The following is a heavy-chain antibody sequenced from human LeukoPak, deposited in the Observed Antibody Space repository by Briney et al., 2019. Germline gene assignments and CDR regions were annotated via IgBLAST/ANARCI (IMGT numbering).Heavy chain of an antibody. J-gene: IGHJ4*02. D-gene: IGHD2-15*01. V-gene: IGHV3-11*06. CDR1: GFTFSEAW. Sequence: GGSLRLSCAASGFTFSEAWMSWVRQAPGKGLEWVSYISSSSSYTNYADSVKGRFIISRDNAKNSLYLQMNSLRAEDTAVYYCARVSSDIVVVVAEYYFDYWGQGTLVTVSS. CDR2: ISSSSSYT. CDR3: ARVSSDIVVVVAEYYFDY.